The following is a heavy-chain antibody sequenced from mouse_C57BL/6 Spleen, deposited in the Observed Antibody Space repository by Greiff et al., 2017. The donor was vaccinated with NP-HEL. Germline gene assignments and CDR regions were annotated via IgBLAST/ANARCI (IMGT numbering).Heavy chain of an antibody. V-gene: IGHV1-81*01. J-gene: IGHJ3*01. Sequence: QVQLQQSGAELARPGASVKLSCKASGYTFTSYGISWVKQRTGKGLEWIGEIYPRSGNTYYNEKFKGKATLTAYKSSSTAYMELRSLTSEDSAVYFCAREGTAQATFAYWGQGTLVTVSA. CDR3: AREGTAQATFAY. CDR1: GYTFTSYG. CDR2: IYPRSGNT. D-gene: IGHD3-2*02.